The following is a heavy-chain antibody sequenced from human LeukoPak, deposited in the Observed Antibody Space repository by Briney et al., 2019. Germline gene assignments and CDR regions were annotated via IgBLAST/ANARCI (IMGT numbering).Heavy chain of an antibody. D-gene: IGHD3-3*01. CDR2: ISGSGGST. J-gene: IGHJ4*02. Sequence: GGSLRLSCAASGFTFSTSVMSWVRQAPGKGLEWVSGISGSGGSTYYADSVKGRFTISRDNSKNTLYLQMNSLRAEDTAVYYCARDFVGYWGQGTLVTVSS. CDR1: GFTFSTSV. V-gene: IGHV3-23*01. CDR3: ARDFVGY.